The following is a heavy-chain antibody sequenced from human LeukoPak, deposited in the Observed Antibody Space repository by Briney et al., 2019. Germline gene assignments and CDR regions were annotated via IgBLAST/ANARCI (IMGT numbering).Heavy chain of an antibody. D-gene: IGHD1-7*01. CDR1: GFTFSSYA. CDR2: ISSDGSNK. Sequence: GSLRLSCAASGFTFSSYAMHWVRQAPGKGLEWVAVISSDGSNKYYADSVKGRFTISRGNSKNTLYLQMNSLRAEDTAVYYCARDKLGTTDYCGQGTLVTVSS. J-gene: IGHJ4*02. V-gene: IGHV3-30*04. CDR3: ARDKLGTTDY.